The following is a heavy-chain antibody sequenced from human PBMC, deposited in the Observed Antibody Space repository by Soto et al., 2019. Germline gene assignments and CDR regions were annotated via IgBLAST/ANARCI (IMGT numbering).Heavy chain of an antibody. CDR2: NYYSGTT. CDR3: ARDHLYRSSWYGRPFDI. Sequence: SEPLSLRCAVAGVSISSYYWSWIRQHPGKGLEWIGYNYYSGTTNYNPSLKSRVTISVDKSKNQFSLKLSSATAADTAVYYCARDHLYRSSWYGRPFDIWGQGTMVTVSS. V-gene: IGHV4-59*12. D-gene: IGHD6-13*01. CDR1: GVSISSYY. J-gene: IGHJ3*02.